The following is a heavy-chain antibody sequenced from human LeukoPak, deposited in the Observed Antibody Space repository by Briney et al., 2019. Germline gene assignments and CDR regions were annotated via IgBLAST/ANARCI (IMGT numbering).Heavy chain of an antibody. CDR3: ARDLSDYGGNSDYYYYMDV. D-gene: IGHD4-23*01. CDR2: INPNSGGT. CDR1: GYTFTGYY. Sequence: ASVKVSCKASGYTFTGYYMHWVRQAPGQGLEWMGWINPNSGGTNYAQKFQSRVTMTRDTSISTAYMELSRLRSDDTAVYYCARDLSDYGGNSDYYYYMDVWGKGTTVTVSS. J-gene: IGHJ6*03. V-gene: IGHV1-2*02.